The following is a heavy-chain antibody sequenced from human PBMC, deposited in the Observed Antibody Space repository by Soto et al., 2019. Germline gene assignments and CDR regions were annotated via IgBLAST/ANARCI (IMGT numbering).Heavy chain of an antibody. Sequence: SETLSLTCAVSGGSISSSNWWSWVRQPPGKGLEWIGEIYHSGSTNYNPSLKSRVTISVDKSKNQFSLKLSSVTAADTAMYYCARWSVTMIVVVSDAFDIWDQGTMVT. D-gene: IGHD3-22*01. V-gene: IGHV4-4*02. CDR1: GGSISSSNW. CDR2: IYHSGST. CDR3: ARWSVTMIVVVSDAFDI. J-gene: IGHJ3*02.